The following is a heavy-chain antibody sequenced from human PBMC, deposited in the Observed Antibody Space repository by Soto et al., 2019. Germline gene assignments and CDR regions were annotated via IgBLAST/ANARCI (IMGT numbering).Heavy chain of an antibody. V-gene: IGHV3-48*01. D-gene: IGHD3-16*01. CDR1: GFPFSSYS. CDR3: ARENSLFYYYYMDV. J-gene: IGHJ6*03. CDR2: ISSSSSTI. Sequence: XAASGFPFSSYSMNWVRQAPGKGLEWVSYISSSSSTIYYADSVKGRFTISRDNAKNSLHLQMNSLRAEDTAVYYCARENSLFYYYYMDVWGKGTTVTVSS.